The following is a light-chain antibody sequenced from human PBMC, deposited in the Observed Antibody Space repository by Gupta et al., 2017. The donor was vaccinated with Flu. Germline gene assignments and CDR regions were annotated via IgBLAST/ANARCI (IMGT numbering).Light chain of an antibody. CDR2: EVS. CDR3: SSYSTSNTLV. V-gene: IGLV2-14*01. Sequence: TPGDIGYYKYVSWYQQFPGKAPNLIISEVSYRPSGVSSRFSGSKSGNTASLTISGLQAEDEADYYCSSYSTSNTLVFGTGTQVTVL. J-gene: IGLJ1*01. CDR1: PGDIGYYKY.